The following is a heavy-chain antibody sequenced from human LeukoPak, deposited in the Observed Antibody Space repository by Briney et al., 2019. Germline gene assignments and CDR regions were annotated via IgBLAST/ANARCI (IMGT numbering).Heavy chain of an antibody. Sequence: GASVKVSCKASGYTFTSYGISWVRHAPGQRLEWMGWISAYNGNTNYAQKLQGRVTMTTDTSTSTAYMELWSLRSDDTAVYYCARDSGTSHKYYYYYYMDVWGKGTTVTVSS. D-gene: IGHD2-2*01. J-gene: IGHJ6*03. CDR2: ISAYNGNT. V-gene: IGHV1-18*01. CDR1: GYTFTSYG. CDR3: ARDSGTSHKYYYYYYMDV.